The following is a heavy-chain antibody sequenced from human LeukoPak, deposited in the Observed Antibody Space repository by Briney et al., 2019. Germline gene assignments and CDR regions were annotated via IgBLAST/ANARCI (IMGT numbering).Heavy chain of an antibody. Sequence: ASVKVSCTASGGTFSSYAISWVRQAPGQGLEWMGGIIPIFGTANYAQKFQGRVTITADESTSTAYMELSSLRSEDTAVYYCARIDYYYYGMDVWGQGTTVTVSS. CDR3: ARIDYYYYGMDV. CDR1: GGTFSSYA. CDR2: IIPIFGTA. V-gene: IGHV1-69*13. J-gene: IGHJ6*02.